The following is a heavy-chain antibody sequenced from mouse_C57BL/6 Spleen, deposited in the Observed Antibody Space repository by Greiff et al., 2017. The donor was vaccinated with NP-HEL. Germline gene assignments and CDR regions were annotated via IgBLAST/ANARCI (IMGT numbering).Heavy chain of an antibody. Sequence: VQLVESGAELVKPGASVKISCKASGYAFSSYWMNWVKQRPGKGLEWIGQIYPGDGDTNYNGKFKGKATLTADKSSSTAYMQLSSLTSEDSAVYFCASPDGYFAMDYWGQGTSVTVSS. CDR2: IYPGDGDT. V-gene: IGHV1-80*01. J-gene: IGHJ4*01. D-gene: IGHD2-3*01. CDR1: GYAFSSYW. CDR3: ASPDGYFAMDY.